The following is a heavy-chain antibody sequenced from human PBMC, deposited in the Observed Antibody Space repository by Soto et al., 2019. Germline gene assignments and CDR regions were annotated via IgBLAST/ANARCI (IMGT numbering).Heavy chain of an antibody. CDR1: GGSFSGYY. Sequence: PSETLSLTCAVYGGSFSGYYWSWIRQPPGKGLEWIGEINHSGSTNYNPSLKSRVTISVDTSKNQFSLKLSSVTAADTAVYYCARDGKVSGSATHWFDPWGRGTLVT. V-gene: IGHV4-34*01. CDR2: INHSGST. D-gene: IGHD1-26*01. CDR3: ARDGKVSGSATHWFDP. J-gene: IGHJ5*02.